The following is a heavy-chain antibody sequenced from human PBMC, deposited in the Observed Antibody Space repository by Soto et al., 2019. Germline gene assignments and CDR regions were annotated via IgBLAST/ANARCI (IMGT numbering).Heavy chain of an antibody. V-gene: IGHV3-9*01. CDR1: GFTFDDYA. D-gene: IGHD3-22*01. CDR2: ISWNSGTT. CDR3: TTGLYDTGGLDH. J-gene: IGHJ4*02. Sequence: GGSLRLSCAASGFTFDDYAMHWVRQAPGKGLEWVSGISWNSGTTDYAAPEKGRFTISRDDSKNTLYLQMNSLQTEDTALYYCTTGLYDTGGLDHWGQGTLVTVSS.